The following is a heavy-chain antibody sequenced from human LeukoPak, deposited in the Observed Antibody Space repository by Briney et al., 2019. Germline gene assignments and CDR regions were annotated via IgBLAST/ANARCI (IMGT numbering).Heavy chain of an antibody. J-gene: IGHJ4*02. CDR3: ALLYGSGSYGLDY. CDR1: GFTFDDHA. V-gene: IGHV3-9*01. CDR2: ISWNSGSI. Sequence: PGGSLRLSCAASGFTFDDHAMHWVRQAPGKGLEWVSGISWNSGSIGYADSVKGRFTISRDNAKNSLYLQMSSLRAEDTALYYCALLYGSGSYGLDYWGQGTLVTVSS. D-gene: IGHD3-10*01.